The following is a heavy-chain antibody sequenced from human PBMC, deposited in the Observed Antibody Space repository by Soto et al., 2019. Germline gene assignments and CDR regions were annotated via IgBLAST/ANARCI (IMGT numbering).Heavy chain of an antibody. D-gene: IGHD3-22*01. CDR3: TRDMIVGGPPHYYYYMDV. V-gene: IGHV3-49*03. Sequence: GGSLRLSCTASGFTFGDYAMSWFRQAPGKGLEWVGFIRSKAYGGTTEYAASVKGRSTISRDDSKSIAYLQMNSLKTEDTAVYYCTRDMIVGGPPHYYYYMDVWGKGTTVTVSS. CDR1: GFTFGDYA. CDR2: IRSKAYGGTT. J-gene: IGHJ6*03.